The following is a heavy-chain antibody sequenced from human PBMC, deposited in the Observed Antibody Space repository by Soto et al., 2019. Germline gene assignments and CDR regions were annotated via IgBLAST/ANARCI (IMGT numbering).Heavy chain of an antibody. D-gene: IGHD3-9*01. J-gene: IGHJ5*02. Sequence: GGSLRLSCAASGVTFSSFGMHWVRQAPGKGLEWVAFISYDGRNKYYGDSVKGRFNISRDNLKNTLYLQMSSLRAEDTAVYYCAKDQQGYDFLTGLGGRWFDPWGQGTLVTVSS. CDR3: AKDQQGYDFLTGLGGRWFDP. CDR2: ISYDGRNK. V-gene: IGHV3-30*18. CDR1: GVTFSSFG.